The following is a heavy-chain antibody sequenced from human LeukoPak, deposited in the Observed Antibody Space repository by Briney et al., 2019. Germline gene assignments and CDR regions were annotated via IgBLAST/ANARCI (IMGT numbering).Heavy chain of an antibody. Sequence: GGSLRLSCAASGFTFDDYAMHWVRQAPGKGLEWVSGISWNSGSIGYADSVKGRFTVSRDNSKNTLYLQMSSLRADDTAVYYCATPRGIVVVVAAPSFDFWGQGTLVTVSS. V-gene: IGHV3-9*01. D-gene: IGHD2-15*01. CDR2: ISWNSGSI. CDR3: ATPRGIVVVVAAPSFDF. J-gene: IGHJ4*02. CDR1: GFTFDDYA.